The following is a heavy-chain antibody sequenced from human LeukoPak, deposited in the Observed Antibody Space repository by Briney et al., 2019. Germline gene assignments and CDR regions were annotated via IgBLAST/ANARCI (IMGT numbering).Heavy chain of an antibody. V-gene: IGHV4-61*02. CDR3: ARPIAAATIGPFDY. CDR1: GGSISSGSYY. CDR2: IYTSGST. J-gene: IGHJ4*02. D-gene: IGHD6-13*01. Sequence: SQTLSLTCTVSGGSISSGSYYWSWIRQPAGKGLEWIGRIYTSGSTNYNPSLKSRVTISVDTSKNQFSLKLSSVTAADTAVYYCARPIAAATIGPFDYWGQGTLVTVSS.